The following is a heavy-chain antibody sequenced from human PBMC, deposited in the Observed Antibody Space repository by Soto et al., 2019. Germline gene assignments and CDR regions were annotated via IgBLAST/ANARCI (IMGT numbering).Heavy chain of an antibody. CDR3: AGHTVTALFDY. Sequence: QLQLQESGPGLVKPSETLFLTCTVSGGSISSSSYYWGWIRQPPGKGLEWIGSIYYSGSTYYNPSLKSRVTISVDTSKNPFSLKLSSVTGADTAVYYCAGHTVTALFDYWGQGTLVTVSS. V-gene: IGHV4-39*01. CDR1: GGSISSSSYY. J-gene: IGHJ4*02. CDR2: IYYSGST. D-gene: IGHD2-21*02.